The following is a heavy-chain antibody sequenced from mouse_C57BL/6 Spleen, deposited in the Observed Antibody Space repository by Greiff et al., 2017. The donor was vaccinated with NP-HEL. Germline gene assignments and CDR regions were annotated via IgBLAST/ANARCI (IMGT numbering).Heavy chain of an antibody. J-gene: IGHJ4*01. CDR3: ARSYCSSHYYAMDY. D-gene: IGHD1-1*01. CDR2: INPNNGGT. CDR1: GYTFTDYN. V-gene: IGHV1-18*01. Sequence: LQQSGPELVKPGASVKIPCKASGYTFTDYNMDWVKQSHGKSLEWIGDINPNNGGTIYNQKFKGKATLTVDKSSSTAYMELRSLTSEDTAVYYCARSYCSSHYYAMDYWGQGTSVTVSS.